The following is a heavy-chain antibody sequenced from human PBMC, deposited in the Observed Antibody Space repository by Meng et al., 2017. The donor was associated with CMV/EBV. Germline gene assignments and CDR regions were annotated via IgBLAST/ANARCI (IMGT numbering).Heavy chain of an antibody. CDR3: ASESGRGYTPDY. J-gene: IGHJ4*02. CDR2: FLPRLGAP. D-gene: IGHD3-10*01. Sequence: QVHLVQLGGEVKKPGSSVKVSCKTSGGPFRYYAISWVRQAPGQGLEWLGGFLPRLGAPNYAQKFHGRVKVTADESTSTHYMDLSSLRSEDTAIYYCASESGRGYTPDYWGQGTLVTVSS. V-gene: IGHV1-69*01. CDR1: GGPFRYYA.